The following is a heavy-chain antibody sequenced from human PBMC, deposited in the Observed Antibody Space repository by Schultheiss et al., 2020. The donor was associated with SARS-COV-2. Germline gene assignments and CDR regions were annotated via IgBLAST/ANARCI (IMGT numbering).Heavy chain of an antibody. D-gene: IGHD3-22*01. CDR1: GFTFSNYN. CDR2: ISSNSSYI. CDR3: ARDIDYDRAFDI. J-gene: IGHJ3*02. Sequence: GESLKISCAASGFTFSNYNMNWVRQAPGKGLKWVSSISSNSSYIYYADSVKGRFTISRDNAKNSLYLQMNSLRAEDKAVYYCARDIDYDRAFDIWGQGTMVTVSS. V-gene: IGHV3-21*01.